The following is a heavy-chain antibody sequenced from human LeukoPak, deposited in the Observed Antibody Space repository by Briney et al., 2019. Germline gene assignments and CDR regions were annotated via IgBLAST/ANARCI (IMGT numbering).Heavy chain of an antibody. CDR3: AASSSGWPYFDY. D-gene: IGHD6-19*01. V-gene: IGHV3-23*01. CDR1: GFTFSSYA. J-gene: IGHJ4*02. CDR2: ISGSGGST. Sequence: GGSLRLSCAASGFTFSSYAMSWVRQAPGKGLEWVSAISGSGGSTYYADSVKGRFTISRDNSKNTLYLQMNSLRAEDTAVYYCAASSSGWPYFDYWGQGTLVTVSS.